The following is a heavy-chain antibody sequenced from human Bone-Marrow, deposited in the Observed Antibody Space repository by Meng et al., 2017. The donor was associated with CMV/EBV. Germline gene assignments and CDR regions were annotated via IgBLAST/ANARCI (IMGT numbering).Heavy chain of an antibody. Sequence: FTFSDSYMSWIRQAPGKGLEWVSYISSSSSYTNYADSVKGRFTISRDNAKNSLYLQMNSLRAEDTAVYYCARGPYYYDSSGYYPLDYWGQGTLVTVSS. D-gene: IGHD3-22*01. CDR3: ARGPYYYDSSGYYPLDY. V-gene: IGHV3-11*06. J-gene: IGHJ4*02. CDR1: FTFSDSY. CDR2: ISSSSSYT.